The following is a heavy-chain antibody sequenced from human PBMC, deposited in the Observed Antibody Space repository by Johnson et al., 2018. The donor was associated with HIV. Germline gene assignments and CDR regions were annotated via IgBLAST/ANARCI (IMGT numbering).Heavy chain of an antibody. V-gene: IGHV3-30-3*01. Sequence: QMQLVESGGGVVQPGGSLRLSCAASGFTFSSYAMHWVRQATGKGLEWVAVISYDGSNKYYADSVKGQFTISRDNSKNTLYLQMNSLRAVDTAMYYCARDWEEHGAVDIWGQGTMVTVSS. CDR1: GFTFSSYA. D-gene: IGHD1-26*01. CDR2: ISYDGSNK. CDR3: ARDWEEHGAVDI. J-gene: IGHJ3*02.